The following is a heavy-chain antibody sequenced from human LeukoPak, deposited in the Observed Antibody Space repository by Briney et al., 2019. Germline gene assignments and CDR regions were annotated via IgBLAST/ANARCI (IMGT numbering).Heavy chain of an antibody. V-gene: IGHV3-66*01. CDR1: GFTVSSNY. D-gene: IGHD2-15*01. J-gene: IGHJ5*02. CDR3: VRTKLGYCSGGSCEDWFDP. Sequence: GGSLRLSCAASGFTVSSNYMSWVRQAPGKGLEWVSVIYSGGTTYYADSVKGRFTISRDSFKNTLYLQMNSLRAEDTAVYYCVRTKLGYCSGGSCEDWFDPWGQGTLVTVSS. CDR2: IYSGGTT.